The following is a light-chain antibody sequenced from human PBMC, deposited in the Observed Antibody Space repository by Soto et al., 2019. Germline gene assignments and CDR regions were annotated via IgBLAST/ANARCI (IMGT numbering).Light chain of an antibody. Sequence: DIPLTQSPSSVSASVGDTVTITCRASQDISDYLAWFQQKPGQAPRSLIFAASRLQGGVPSKFSGRGSGTDFTLTITSLQPADFATYYCHQYDTYPLTFGGGTKVQI. J-gene: IGKJ4*01. CDR3: HQYDTYPLT. CDR2: AAS. CDR1: QDISDY. V-gene: IGKV1-16*02.